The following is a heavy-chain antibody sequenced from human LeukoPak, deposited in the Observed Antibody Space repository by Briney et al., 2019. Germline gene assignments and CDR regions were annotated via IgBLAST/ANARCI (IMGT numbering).Heavy chain of an antibody. CDR1: GNSVSSNSAA. J-gene: IGHJ4*02. V-gene: IGHV6-1*01. D-gene: IGHD6-19*01. Sequence: SQTLSLTCAISGNSVSSNSAAWNWIRQSPSRGLEWLGRTYYRSKWYNDYAVSVKSRITINPDTSKSQFSLQLNSVTPEDTAVYYCARDGAYSSGSLFDYWGQGTLVTVSS. CDR3: ARDGAYSSGSLFDY. CDR2: TYYRSKWYN.